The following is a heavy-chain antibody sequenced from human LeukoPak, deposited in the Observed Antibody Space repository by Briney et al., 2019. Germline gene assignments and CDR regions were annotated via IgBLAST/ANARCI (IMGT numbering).Heavy chain of an antibody. V-gene: IGHV1-18*01. J-gene: IGHJ6*03. CDR2: ISAYNGNT. CDR3: ARDRSGWYKHYYYYMDV. CDR1: GYTFTSYG. Sequence: ASVKVSCKASGYTFTSYGISWVRQAPGQGLEWMGWISAYNGNTNYAQKLQGRVTMTTDTSTSTAYMELRSLRSDDTAVYYCARDRSGWYKHYYYYMDVWGKGTTVTVSS. D-gene: IGHD6-19*01.